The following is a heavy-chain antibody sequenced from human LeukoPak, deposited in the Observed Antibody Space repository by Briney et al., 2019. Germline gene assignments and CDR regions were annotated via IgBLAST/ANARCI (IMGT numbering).Heavy chain of an antibody. CDR3: ARDLYGDYTFDY. J-gene: IGHJ4*02. Sequence: GGSLRLSCAASGFTFSSYSVNWVRQAPGKGLEWVSSISSSSSYIYYADSVKGRFTISRDNAKNSLYLQMNSLRAEDTAVYYCARDLYGDYTFDYWGQGTLVTVSS. CDR1: GFTFSSYS. V-gene: IGHV3-21*01. CDR2: ISSSSSYI. D-gene: IGHD4-17*01.